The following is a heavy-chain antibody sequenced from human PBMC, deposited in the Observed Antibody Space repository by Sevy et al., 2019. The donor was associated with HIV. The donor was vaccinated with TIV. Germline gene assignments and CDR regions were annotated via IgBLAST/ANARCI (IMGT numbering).Heavy chain of an antibody. V-gene: IGHV3-23*01. CDR3: ARRPSVTSDY. CDR1: GFTFSSYA. CDR2: ISGSGGST. J-gene: IGHJ4*02. D-gene: IGHD4-17*01. Sequence: GGSLRLSCAASGFTFSSYAMSWVRQAPGEGLEWVSAISGSGGSTYYADSVKGRFTISRDNSKNTLYLQMNSLRAEDTAVYYCARRPSVTSDYWGQGTLVTVSS.